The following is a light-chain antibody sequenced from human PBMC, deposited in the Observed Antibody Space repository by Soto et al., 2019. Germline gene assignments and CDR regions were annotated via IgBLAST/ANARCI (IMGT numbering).Light chain of an antibody. CDR2: DVS. CDR3: SSYTSSSTLYV. CDR1: CSDVGGYNY. Sequence: QSALTQPASVSGSPGQSITISCTGTCSDVGGYNYVSWYQQHPGKAPKHMIYDVSNRPSGVSNRFSGSKSGNTASLTISGLQAEDEADYYCSSYTSSSTLYVFGTGTKLTVL. J-gene: IGLJ1*01. V-gene: IGLV2-14*01.